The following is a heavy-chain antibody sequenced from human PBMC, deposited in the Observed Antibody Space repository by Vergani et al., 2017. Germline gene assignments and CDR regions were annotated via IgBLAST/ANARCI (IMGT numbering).Heavy chain of an antibody. J-gene: IGHJ3*01. CDR1: GITFWKFG. CDR3: TKGSVYYHDSAGHGYDPYTGFDL. D-gene: IGHD5-12*01. V-gene: IGHV3-9*01. CDR2: ISWNIGAV. Sequence: EVDLVESGGGLAQPGGSLRLSCEASGITFWKFGMHWVRQGPGKGLEWVSGISWNIGAVDYADSVRGRFTISRDNAKNSLFLEMNSLRFEDTAVYFCTKGSVYYHDSAGHGYDPYTGFDLWGQGTLVTVSS.